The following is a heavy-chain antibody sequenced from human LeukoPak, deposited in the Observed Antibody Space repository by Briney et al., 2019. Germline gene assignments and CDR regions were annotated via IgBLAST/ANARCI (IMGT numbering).Heavy chain of an antibody. CDR3: ARDLGSSLVDP. J-gene: IGHJ5*02. CDR2: ISSSSSYI. Sequence: GGSVRLSCAPSVYLYSIYSMNWVRQAPGKGLEWVSSISSSSSYIYYADSVKGRFTISRDNAKNSLYLQMNSLRAEDTAVYYCARDLGSSLVDPWGQGTLVTVSS. D-gene: IGHD6-13*01. CDR1: VYLYSIYS. V-gene: IGHV3-21*01.